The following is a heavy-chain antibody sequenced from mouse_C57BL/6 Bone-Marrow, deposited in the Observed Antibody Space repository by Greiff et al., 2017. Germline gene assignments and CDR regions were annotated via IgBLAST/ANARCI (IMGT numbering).Heavy chain of an antibody. Sequence: QVQLQQPGAELVKPGASVKLSCKASGYTFTSYWMHWVKQRPGQGLEWIGMIHPNSGSTNYNEKFKSKATLTVDKSSSTAYMQLSSLTSEDSAVYYCARRNYSNFYFDYGGQGTTLTVSS. D-gene: IGHD2-5*01. CDR2: IHPNSGST. CDR3: ARRNYSNFYFDY. CDR1: GYTFTSYW. V-gene: IGHV1-64*01. J-gene: IGHJ2*01.